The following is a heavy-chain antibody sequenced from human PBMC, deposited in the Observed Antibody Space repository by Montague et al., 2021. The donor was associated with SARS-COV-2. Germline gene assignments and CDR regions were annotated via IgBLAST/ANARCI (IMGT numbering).Heavy chain of an antibody. V-gene: IGHV4-59*13. Sequence: SETLSLTCTVSGGSISSYYCCWIRLPPPPGLRCIGYGYFTESTNSYHTPTRRVTISVDTSTTQFSLTLSSVTAADTDVYDCARVFARWLQFDPYLDYWGQGTLVTVSS. J-gene: IGHJ4*02. D-gene: IGHD5-24*01. CDR3: ARVFARWLQFDPYLDY. CDR1: GGSISSYY. CDR2: GYFTEST.